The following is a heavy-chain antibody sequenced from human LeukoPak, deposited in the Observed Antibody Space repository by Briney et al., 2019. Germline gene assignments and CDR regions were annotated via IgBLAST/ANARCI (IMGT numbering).Heavy chain of an antibody. D-gene: IGHD3-10*01. CDR1: GFTFSSNY. J-gene: IGHJ4*02. CDR2: INSGGST. Sequence: GGSLRLSCAASGFTFSSNYMNWVRQAPGQGLEWVSVINSGGSTHYADSVKGRFTISIDNSKNTLYLQMNSLRAEDTAVYYCASDLDKDGSESDNFLYYWGQGTLVTVSS. CDR3: ASDLDKDGSESDNFLYY. V-gene: IGHV3-53*01.